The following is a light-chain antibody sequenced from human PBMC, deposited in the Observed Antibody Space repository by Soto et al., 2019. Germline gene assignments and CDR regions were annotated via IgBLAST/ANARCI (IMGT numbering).Light chain of an antibody. CDR2: AAS. Sequence: AIRMTQSPSSFSASTGERVTITCRASQGINSYLAWYQQKPGKAPKLLIYAASTLQSGVPSRFSGSGSGTDFTLTISCLQSEDFATYYCQQYYSYPRTFGQGTKVDIK. CDR1: QGINSY. CDR3: QQYYSYPRT. V-gene: IGKV1-8*01. J-gene: IGKJ1*01.